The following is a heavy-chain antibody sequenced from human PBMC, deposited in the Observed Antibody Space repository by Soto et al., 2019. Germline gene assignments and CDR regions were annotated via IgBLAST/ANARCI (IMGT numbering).Heavy chain of an antibody. CDR2: IKSKTDGGTT. J-gene: IGHJ4*01. CDR1: GFAFSDAW. CDR3: TTDSYITMIVVRFDY. Sequence: EVQLVESGGGLVKPGGSLRLSCAASGFAFSDAWINWVRQAPGKGLEWVGRIKSKTDGGTTDFAAPVRGRFAISRDDSKNMVYMQMNSLKTEDTAVYYCTTDSYITMIVVRFDYWVHGTLVNVSS. V-gene: IGHV3-15*07. D-gene: IGHD3-22*01.